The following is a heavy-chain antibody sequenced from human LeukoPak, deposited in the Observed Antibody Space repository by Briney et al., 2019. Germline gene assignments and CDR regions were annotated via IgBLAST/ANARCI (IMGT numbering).Heavy chain of an antibody. Sequence: GRSLRLSCAASGFTFSSYGMHWVRQAPGKGLEGVAVIWYDGSNKYYADSVKGRFNISRDNSKNTLYLQMNSLRAEDTAVYYCASDHQLPARYYYYYCMDVWGKGTTVTVSS. D-gene: IGHD2-2*01. CDR3: ASDHQLPARYYYYYCMDV. CDR2: IWYDGSNK. CDR1: GFTFSSYG. J-gene: IGHJ6*03. V-gene: IGHV3-33*01.